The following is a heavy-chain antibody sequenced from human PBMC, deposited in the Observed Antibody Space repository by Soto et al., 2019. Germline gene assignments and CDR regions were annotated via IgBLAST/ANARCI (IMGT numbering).Heavy chain of an antibody. D-gene: IGHD3-16*01. CDR3: ARLAWGNYFDY. Sequence: QLQLQESGPGLVKPSETLSLTCTVSGVSISSSSDYWGWIRQPPGKGLEWIGSIYYSGSTYYNPSLKRRVTISVDTSKNQFSLKLSSVTAADTAVYYCARLAWGNYFDYWGQGTLVTVSS. CDR2: IYYSGST. V-gene: IGHV4-39*01. J-gene: IGHJ4*02. CDR1: GVSISSSSDY.